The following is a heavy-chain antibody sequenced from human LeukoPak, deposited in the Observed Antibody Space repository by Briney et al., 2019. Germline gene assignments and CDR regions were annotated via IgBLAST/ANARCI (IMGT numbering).Heavy chain of an antibody. CDR2: ISAYNGNT. D-gene: IGHD3-9*01. CDR3: ARGSRYHDWLSPLDS. Sequence: ASVKVSCKASGYTFTSYGISWVRQAPGQGLEWMGWISAYNGNTNYAQKLQGRVTMTTDTSTSTAYMELRSLRSDDTVVYYCARGSRYHDWLSPLDSWGQGTLVTVSS. J-gene: IGHJ4*02. V-gene: IGHV1-18*01. CDR1: GYTFTSYG.